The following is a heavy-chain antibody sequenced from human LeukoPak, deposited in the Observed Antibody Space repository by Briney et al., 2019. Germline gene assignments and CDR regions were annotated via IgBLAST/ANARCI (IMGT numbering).Heavy chain of an antibody. CDR2: IRSKANSYAT. V-gene: IGHV3-73*01. J-gene: IGHJ6*02. Sequence: GGSLRLSCAASGFTFSGSAMHWVRQASGKGLEWVGRIRSKANSYATACAASVKGRFTISRDDSKNTAYLQMNSLKTEDTAVYYCTRPNHTYYYGMDVWGQGTTVTVSS. CDR1: GFTFSGSA. D-gene: IGHD2-8*01. CDR3: TRPNHTYYYGMDV.